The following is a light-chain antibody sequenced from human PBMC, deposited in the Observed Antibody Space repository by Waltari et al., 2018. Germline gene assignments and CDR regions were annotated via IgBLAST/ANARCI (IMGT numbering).Light chain of an antibody. Sequence: QSVLRQPPSVSGAPGQRVPISCLGTDSNPRVGYDVHWYQQFPGSAPKLLIFGNSNRPSGVPDRFSGSKSGNSASLAITGLQAEDEAEYYCQSYDSSLSGDVFGPGTKVTVL. J-gene: IGLJ1*01. V-gene: IGLV1-40*01. CDR2: GNS. CDR3: QSYDSSLSGDV. CDR1: DSNPRVGYD.